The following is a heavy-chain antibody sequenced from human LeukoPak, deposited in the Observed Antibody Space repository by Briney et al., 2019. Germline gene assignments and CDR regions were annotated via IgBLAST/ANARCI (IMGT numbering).Heavy chain of an antibody. CDR3: ARYCSGGSCYSSTGFSTIDI. CDR1: GFTVSSNY. CDR2: ISSSGSTI. Sequence: GGSLRLSCAASGFTVSSNYMSWVRQAPGKGMEWVSYISSSGSTIYYADSVKGRFTISRDNAKNSLYLQMNSLRAEDTAVYYCARYCSGGSCYSSTGFSTIDIWGQGTMVTVSS. D-gene: IGHD2-15*01. J-gene: IGHJ3*02. V-gene: IGHV3-11*01.